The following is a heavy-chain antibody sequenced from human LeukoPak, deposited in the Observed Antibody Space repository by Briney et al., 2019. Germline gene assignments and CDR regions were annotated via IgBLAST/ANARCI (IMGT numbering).Heavy chain of an antibody. Sequence: EASVKVSCKASGYTFTSYGISWVRQAPGQGLEWMGWISAYNGNTNYAQKLQGRVTMTTDTSTSTAYMELRSLRSDDTAVYYCATAVIRERATERTDFDYWGQGTLVTVSS. J-gene: IGHJ4*02. D-gene: IGHD1-1*01. V-gene: IGHV1-18*01. CDR3: ATAVIRERATERTDFDY. CDR1: GYTFTSYG. CDR2: ISAYNGNT.